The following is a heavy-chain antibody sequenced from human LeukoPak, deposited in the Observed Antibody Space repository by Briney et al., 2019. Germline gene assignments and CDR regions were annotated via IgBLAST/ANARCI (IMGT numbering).Heavy chain of an antibody. CDR1: GGSISSYY. CDR2: IYYSGRT. CDR3: ARVAYSSGWYGYFDY. J-gene: IGHJ4*02. D-gene: IGHD6-19*01. Sequence: PSETLSLTCTVSGGSISSYYWSWIRQPPGKGLEWIGYIYYSGRTNYNPSLKSRVTISVDTSKNQFSLKLSSVTAADTAVYYCARVAYSSGWYGYFDYWGQGTLVTVSS. V-gene: IGHV4-59*01.